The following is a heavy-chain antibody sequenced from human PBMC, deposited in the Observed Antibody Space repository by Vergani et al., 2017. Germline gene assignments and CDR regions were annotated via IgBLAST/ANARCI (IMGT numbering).Heavy chain of an antibody. J-gene: IGHJ4*02. CDR2: ISGSGGST. D-gene: IGHD3-10*01. V-gene: IGHV3-23*01. CDR1: GFTFSSYA. Sequence: EVQLLESGGGLVQPGGSLRLSCAASGFTFSSYAMSWVRQAPGKGLEWVSAISGSGGSTYYADSVKGRFTISRDNSKITLYLQMNSLRAEDTAVYYCAKDQGGEWFGESDPFDYWGQGTLVTVSS. CDR3: AKDQGGEWFGESDPFDY.